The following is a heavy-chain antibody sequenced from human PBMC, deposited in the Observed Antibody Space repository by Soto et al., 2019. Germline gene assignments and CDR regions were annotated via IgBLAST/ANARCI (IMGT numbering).Heavy chain of an antibody. D-gene: IGHD2-15*01. CDR1: GFTFSSYG. V-gene: IGHV3-30*18. J-gene: IGHJ6*02. CDR2: ISYDGSNK. CDR3: AKDWGSGGNSVGNYYYGMDV. Sequence: QVQLVESGGGVVQPGRSLRLSCAASGFTFSSYGMHWVRQAPGKGLEWVAVISYDGSNKYYADSVKGRFTISRDNSKNTLYLQMNSLRAEDTAVYYCAKDWGSGGNSVGNYYYGMDVWGQGTTVTVSS.